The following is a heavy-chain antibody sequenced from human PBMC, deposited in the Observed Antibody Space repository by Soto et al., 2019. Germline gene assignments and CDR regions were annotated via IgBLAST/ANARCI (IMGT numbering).Heavy chain of an antibody. CDR2: INHRGQS. J-gene: IGHJ5*02. Sequence: PSETLSLTCAVYGGSFSDYSWIWIRQPPGKGLEWIGEINHRGQSNYKPSLKSRTIISVDKSKNEVSLILNSVTAADTAVYYCAKVSRITIFGGGWFDPWGQGTLVTVSS. CDR1: GGSFSDYS. CDR3: AKVSRITIFGGGWFDP. D-gene: IGHD3-3*01. V-gene: IGHV4-34*01.